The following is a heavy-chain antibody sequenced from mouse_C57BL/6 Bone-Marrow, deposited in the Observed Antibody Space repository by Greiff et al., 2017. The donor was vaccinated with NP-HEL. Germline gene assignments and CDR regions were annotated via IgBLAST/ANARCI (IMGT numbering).Heavy chain of an antibody. Sequence: QVQLKESGAELARPGASVKLSCKASGYTFTSYGISWVKQRTGQGLEWIGEIYPRSGNTYYNEKFKGKATLTADKSSSTAYMELRSLTSEDSAVYFCARNDYGSSLWYFDVWGTGTTVTVSS. J-gene: IGHJ1*03. D-gene: IGHD1-1*01. CDR1: GYTFTSYG. CDR3: ARNDYGSSLWYFDV. V-gene: IGHV1-81*01. CDR2: IYPRSGNT.